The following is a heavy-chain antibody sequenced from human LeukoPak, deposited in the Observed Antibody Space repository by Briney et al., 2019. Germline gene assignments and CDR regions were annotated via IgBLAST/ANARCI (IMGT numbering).Heavy chain of an antibody. CDR2: INPNSGGT. V-gene: IGHV1-2*06. D-gene: IGHD2-2*01. CDR1: AYTFTGYY. J-gene: IGHJ4*02. CDR3: ARDIATVVHQE. Sequence: GASVKLSCNASAYTFTGYYMHWVRHAPGQGLEWMGRINPNSGGTNYVQKFQGRVTMATDTSTSTVYMELRSLRSDDTAVYYCARDIATVVHQEWGQGTLVTVSS.